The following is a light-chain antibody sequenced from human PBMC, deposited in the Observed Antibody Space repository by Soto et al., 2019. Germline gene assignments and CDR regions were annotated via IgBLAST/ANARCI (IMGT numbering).Light chain of an antibody. CDR2: DVS. V-gene: IGLV2-14*03. CDR1: SSDIGGYNY. J-gene: IGLJ2*01. CDR3: SSYATGSTLL. Sequence: QSALTQPASVSGSPGQSITISCTGTSSDIGGYNYVSWYQQHPGKAPKLMIYDVSDRPSGVSNRFSGSKSGNTASLTISGLQAEDEDDYYCSSYATGSTLLFAGGTKLTVL.